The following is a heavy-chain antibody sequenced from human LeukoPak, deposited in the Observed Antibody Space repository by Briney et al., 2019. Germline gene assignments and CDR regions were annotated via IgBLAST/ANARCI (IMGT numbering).Heavy chain of an antibody. CDR3: ARPGRDGYVDAFDI. CDR2: IYYSGST. CDR1: GGSISSYY. D-gene: IGHD5-24*01. V-gene: IGHV4-59*08. Sequence: SETLSLTCTVSGGSISSYYWSWFRQPPGKGLEWIGYIYYSGSTSYNPSLKSRVSISVDTSKNQFSLKLTSVTAAATAMYYCARPGRDGYVDAFDIWGQGTMVTVSS. J-gene: IGHJ3*02.